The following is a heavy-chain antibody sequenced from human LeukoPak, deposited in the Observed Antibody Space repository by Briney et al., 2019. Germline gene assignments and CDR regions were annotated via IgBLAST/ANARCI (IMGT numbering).Heavy chain of an antibody. V-gene: IGHV3-23*01. D-gene: IGHD3-9*01. J-gene: IGHJ4*02. CDR2: ITGSGGIT. CDR1: GFTFSNYA. Sequence: GGSLRLSCAASGFTFSNYAMSWVRQAPGKGLEWVSAITGSGGITYYTDSVKGRFTISRDNSKNTLYLQMNSLRAEDTAVYYYAKWGDYDVLTGYYDPDYWGQGTLVTVSS. CDR3: AKWGDYDVLTGYYDPDY.